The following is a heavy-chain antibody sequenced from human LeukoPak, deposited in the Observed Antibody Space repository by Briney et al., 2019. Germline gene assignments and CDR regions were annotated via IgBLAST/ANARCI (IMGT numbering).Heavy chain of an antibody. CDR1: GYTFTTYW. Sequence: GESLQISCKGSGYTFTTYWIGWVRQMPGKGLEWMGIIYPGDSDTRYSPSFQGQVNISGDKSLRTASLQWSSLKASDTAMYYCARRVSWFGESGHNNWFDPWGQGTLVTVSS. CDR2: IYPGDSDT. J-gene: IGHJ5*02. CDR3: ARRVSWFGESGHNNWFDP. V-gene: IGHV5-51*01. D-gene: IGHD3-10*01.